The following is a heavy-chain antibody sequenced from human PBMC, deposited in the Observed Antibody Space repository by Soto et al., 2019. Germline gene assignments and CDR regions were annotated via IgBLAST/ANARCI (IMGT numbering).Heavy chain of an antibody. CDR3: ARARFFGVVSLLDF. D-gene: IGHD3-3*01. CDR1: GYTFFGYH. Sequence: ASVKVSCKASGYTFFGYHIHWVRQAPGQGLEWMGWINPNSGGTNYAQKFQGWVTMTRDTSSSTAFMDLTSLKSDDTAAYYCARARFFGVVSLLDFWGQGTLVTVSS. CDR2: INPNSGGT. J-gene: IGHJ4*02. V-gene: IGHV1-2*04.